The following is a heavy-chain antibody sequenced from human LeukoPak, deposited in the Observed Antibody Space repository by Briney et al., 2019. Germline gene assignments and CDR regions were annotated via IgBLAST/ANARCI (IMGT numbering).Heavy chain of an antibody. Sequence: SETLSLTCTVSGGSISSYYWSWIRQPPGKGLEWIGYIYYSGSTNYSPSLKSRVTISVDTSKNQFSLKLSSVTAADTAVYYCARGPYSYDSSGAFDIWGQGTLVTVSS. CDR2: IYYSGST. CDR3: ARGPYSYDSSGAFDI. CDR1: GGSISSYY. V-gene: IGHV4-59*01. J-gene: IGHJ4*02. D-gene: IGHD3-22*01.